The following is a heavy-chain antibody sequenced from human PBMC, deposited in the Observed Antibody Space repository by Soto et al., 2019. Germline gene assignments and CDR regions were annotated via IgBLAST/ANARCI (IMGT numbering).Heavy chain of an antibody. V-gene: IGHV2-5*02. J-gene: IGHJ3*02. Sequence: QITLKESGPTLVKPTQTLTLTCTFSGFSLSTSGVGVGWIRQPPGKALEWLALIYWDDDKRYSPSLKSRLTITKDTSKNQVFLTMTNMDPVDTATYYCAHLYGSGSHDDFDIWGQGTMVTVSS. D-gene: IGHD3-10*01. CDR3: AHLYGSGSHDDFDI. CDR1: GFSLSTSGVG. CDR2: IYWDDDK.